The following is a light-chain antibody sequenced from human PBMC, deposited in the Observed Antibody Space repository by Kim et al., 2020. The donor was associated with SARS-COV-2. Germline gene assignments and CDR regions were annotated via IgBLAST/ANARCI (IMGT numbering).Light chain of an antibody. Sequence: ASGGDRVTITCRASQNVGSWLAWYQQKPGKAPNLLIYKASNLESGVPSRFSGSGSGTEFTLAISSLQPDDFAVYYCQQFTTYPWTFGQGTKVDIK. V-gene: IGKV1-5*03. CDR2: KAS. J-gene: IGKJ1*01. CDR3: QQFTTYPWT. CDR1: QNVGSW.